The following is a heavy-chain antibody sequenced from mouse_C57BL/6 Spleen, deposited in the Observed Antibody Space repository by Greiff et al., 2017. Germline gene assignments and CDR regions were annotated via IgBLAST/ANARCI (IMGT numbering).Heavy chain of an antibody. CDR3: ARSPPSYGRSFFDY. J-gene: IGHJ2*01. D-gene: IGHD1-1*01. CDR2: ILPGSGST. CDR1: GYTFTGYW. Sequence: VQRVESGAELMKPGASVKLSCKATGYTFTGYWIEWVKQRPGHGLEWIGEILPGSGSTNYNEKFKGKDTFTADTSSNTAYRRLSSLTTEDSAIYYCARSPPSYGRSFFDYWGQGTTLTVSS. V-gene: IGHV1-9*01.